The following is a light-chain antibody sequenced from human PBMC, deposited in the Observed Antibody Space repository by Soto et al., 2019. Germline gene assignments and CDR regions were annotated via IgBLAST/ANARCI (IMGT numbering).Light chain of an antibody. J-gene: IGLJ3*02. CDR2: EDD. Sequence: QSALTQPASVSASPGQSITISCTGSSSDINSYKFVSWYQVLPGKAPQLIIYEDDYRPPEISSRFSASKSGNTASLTISGVQLEDDSNYFCCSYTKPNTWVFGGGTKLTVL. CDR1: SSDINSYKF. CDR3: CSYTKPNTWV. V-gene: IGLV2-14*01.